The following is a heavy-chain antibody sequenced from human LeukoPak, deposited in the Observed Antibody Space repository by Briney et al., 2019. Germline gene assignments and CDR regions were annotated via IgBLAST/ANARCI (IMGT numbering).Heavy chain of an antibody. J-gene: IGHJ4*02. V-gene: IGHV4-4*09. CDR3: ARQPVEMARIRFFDY. D-gene: IGHD5-24*01. CDR1: GCSISSYY. Sequence: PSETLSLTCTVSGCSISSYYWSWVRQPPGKGLEWIGYIYPSGSTTYNPSLKKRVTISVNTSTNQSSLKLSSVPTPDTAVVYCARQPVEMARIRFFDYWGQGALVTVSS. CDR2: IYPSGST.